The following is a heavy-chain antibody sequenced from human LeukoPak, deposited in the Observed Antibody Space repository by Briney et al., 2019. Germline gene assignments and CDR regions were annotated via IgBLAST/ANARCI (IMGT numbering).Heavy chain of an antibody. D-gene: IGHD3-22*01. CDR2: IYYSGST. Sequence: SETLSLTCTVSGGSISRSSYYWGWIRQPPGKGLEWIGSIYYSGSTYYNPSLKSRVTISVDTSKNQFSLKLSSVTAADTAVYYCARVRSYYYDSSGREGYWGQGTLVTVSS. V-gene: IGHV4-39*07. CDR1: GGSISRSSYY. CDR3: ARVRSYYYDSSGREGY. J-gene: IGHJ4*02.